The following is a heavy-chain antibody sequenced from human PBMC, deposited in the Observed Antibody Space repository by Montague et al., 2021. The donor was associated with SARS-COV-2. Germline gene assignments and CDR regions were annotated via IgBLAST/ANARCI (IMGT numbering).Heavy chain of an antibody. V-gene: IGHV4-34*01. CDR1: GGSFSGHY. Sequence: ETLSLTCAVYGGSFSGHYWGWIRQPPGKGLEWIGEINNSGSTNYNPSLKSRVTISVDTSKNQFSLKLHSVTAADTAVYYCARGRIEVSMIVVVLTGASYYMDVWGKGTPVTVSS. J-gene: IGHJ6*03. CDR3: ARGRIEVSMIVVVLTGASYYMDV. D-gene: IGHD3-22*01. CDR2: INNSGST.